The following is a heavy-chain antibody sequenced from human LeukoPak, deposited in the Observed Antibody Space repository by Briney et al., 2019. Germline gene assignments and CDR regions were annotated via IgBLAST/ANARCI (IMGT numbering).Heavy chain of an antibody. V-gene: IGHV3-48*03. J-gene: IGHJ4*02. D-gene: IGHD6-19*01. Sequence: GGSLRLSCAASGFTFSSYEMNWVRQAPGKGLEWISYISGSGSTMYYADSVKGRFTISRDNAKNSLYLQMNSLRAEDTAVYYCARDTSGWYKRFDYWGQGTLVTVSS. CDR1: GFTFSSYE. CDR2: ISGSGSTM. CDR3: ARDTSGWYKRFDY.